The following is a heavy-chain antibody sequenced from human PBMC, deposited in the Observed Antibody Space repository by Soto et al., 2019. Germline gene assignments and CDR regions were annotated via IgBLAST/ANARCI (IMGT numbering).Heavy chain of an antibody. J-gene: IGHJ5*02. CDR2: IYYSGST. V-gene: IGHV4-30-4*01. D-gene: IGHD6-6*01. Sequence: LCGGSISSGDYYWSWIHQPPGKGLEWIGYIYYSGSTYYNPSLKSRVTISVDTSKNQFSLKLSSVTAADTAVYYCARARLGIAARPNWFDPWGQGTLVTVSS. CDR1: GGSISSGDYY. CDR3: ARARLGIAARPNWFDP.